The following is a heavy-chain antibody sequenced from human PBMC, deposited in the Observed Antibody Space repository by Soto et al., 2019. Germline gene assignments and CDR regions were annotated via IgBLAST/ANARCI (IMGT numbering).Heavy chain of an antibody. CDR3: AHRVPYASYWEVGWFDT. CDR2: INWDNDR. J-gene: IGHJ5*02. D-gene: IGHD1-26*01. V-gene: IGHV2-5*02. CDR1: GFSRTTGGVG. Sequence: QITLKESGPLLVEPTQTLTLTCFFSGFSRTTGGVGVRWLRQAPGKAMECLGIINWDNDRRYNPSLNERLTITKETCNNHGVLPMPYMEPEDTRTYYCAHRVPYASYWEVGWFDTWGQGSLVTVA.